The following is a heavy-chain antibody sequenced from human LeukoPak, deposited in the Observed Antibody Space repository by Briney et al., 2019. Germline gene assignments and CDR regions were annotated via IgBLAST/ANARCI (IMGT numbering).Heavy chain of an antibody. V-gene: IGHV1-8*01. Sequence: ASVKVSCKASGYTLTSYDINWVRQATGQGLEWMGWMNPNSGNTGYAQKFQGRVTMTRNTSISTAYMELSSLRSEDTAVYYCARPRRAVYDSSGYSLDYWGQGTLVTVSS. D-gene: IGHD3-22*01. CDR2: MNPNSGNT. J-gene: IGHJ4*02. CDR1: GYTLTSYD. CDR3: ARPRRAVYDSSGYSLDY.